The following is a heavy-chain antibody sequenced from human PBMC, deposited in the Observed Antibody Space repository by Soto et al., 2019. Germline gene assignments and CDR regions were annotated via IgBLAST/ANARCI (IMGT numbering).Heavy chain of an antibody. CDR1: GFTFSDYY. J-gene: IGHJ6*02. Sequence: GGSLRLSCAASGFTFSDYYMSWIRQAPGKXLEWVSYISSSGSTIYYADSVKGRFTISRDNAKNSLYLQMNSLRAEDTAVYYCARHLPSYYYGSGSYYKPHGMDVWGQGTTVTVSS. D-gene: IGHD3-10*01. CDR3: ARHLPSYYYGSGSYYKPHGMDV. CDR2: ISSSGSTI. V-gene: IGHV3-11*01.